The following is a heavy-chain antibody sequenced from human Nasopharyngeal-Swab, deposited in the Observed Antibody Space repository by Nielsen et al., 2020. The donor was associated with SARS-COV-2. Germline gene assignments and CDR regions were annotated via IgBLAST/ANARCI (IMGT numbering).Heavy chain of an antibody. J-gene: IGHJ2*01. V-gene: IGHV5-10-1*01. CDR2: SDPSDSYT. D-gene: IGHD1-26*01. CDR1: GYSFNSYW. CDR3: ARDGLWELRRWYFDL. Sequence: GESLKISCQASGYSFNSYWISWVRQMPGKGLEWMGRSDPSDSYTNYSPSFQGHVTLSADKSISTAYLQWSSLKASDTAMYYCARDGLWELRRWYFDLWGRGTLVTVSS.